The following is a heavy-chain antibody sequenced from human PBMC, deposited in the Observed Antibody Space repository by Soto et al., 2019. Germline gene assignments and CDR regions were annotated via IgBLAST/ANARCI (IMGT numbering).Heavy chain of an antibody. J-gene: IGHJ5*02. D-gene: IGHD6-13*01. CDR2: ISGSGGST. CDR1: GFTFSSYA. Sequence: GGSLRLSCAASGFTFSSYAMSWVRQAPGKGLEWVSAISGSGGSTYYADSVKGRFTISRDNSKNTLYLQMNSLRAEDTAVYYCAKGLTYGSSWYPNWFDPWGQGTLVTVSS. CDR3: AKGLTYGSSWYPNWFDP. V-gene: IGHV3-23*01.